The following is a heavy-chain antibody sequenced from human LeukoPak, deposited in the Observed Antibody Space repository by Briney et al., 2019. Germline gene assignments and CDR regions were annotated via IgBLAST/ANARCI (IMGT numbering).Heavy chain of an antibody. J-gene: IGHJ4*02. CDR1: GFILSSYD. V-gene: IGHV3-30-3*01. D-gene: IGHD3-9*01. Sequence: PGGSLRLSCAASGFILSSYDMHWVRQPPGKGLEWLAVISRYGSIKYHADSVRGRFTISRDNSHNTLYLQMNSLRAEDTAVYYCARHFTTGSIDHWGQGNLVTVSS. CDR3: ARHFTTGSIDH. CDR2: ISRYGSIK.